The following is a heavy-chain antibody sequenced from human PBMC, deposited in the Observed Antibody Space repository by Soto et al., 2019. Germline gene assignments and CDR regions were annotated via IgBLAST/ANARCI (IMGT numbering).Heavy chain of an antibody. D-gene: IGHD3-10*01. J-gene: IGHJ4*02. CDR2: ITADNGNT. V-gene: IGHV1-3*01. Sequence: SVNGSCKASGYIFTRSAMHWVRQAPGQRLEWMGWITADNGNTKYSQKFQDRVTITRDTSASTVYMELSSLRFEDTAVYFCARGTFGLRDFDYWGQGTPVTVSS. CDR3: ARGTFGLRDFDY. CDR1: GYIFTRSA.